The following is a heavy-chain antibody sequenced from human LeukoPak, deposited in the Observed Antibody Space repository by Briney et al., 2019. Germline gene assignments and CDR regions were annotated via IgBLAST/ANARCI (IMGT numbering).Heavy chain of an antibody. CDR3: AKGLRDYGSGDAFDI. CDR1: GFTFSSYA. Sequence: GGSLRLSCAASGFTFSSYAMSWVRQAPGKGLEWVSAISGSGGSTYYADSVKGRFTISRDNSKSTLYLQMNSLRAEDTAVYYCAKGLRDYGSGDAFDIWGQGTMVTVSS. J-gene: IGHJ3*02. V-gene: IGHV3-23*01. CDR2: ISGSGGST. D-gene: IGHD3-10*01.